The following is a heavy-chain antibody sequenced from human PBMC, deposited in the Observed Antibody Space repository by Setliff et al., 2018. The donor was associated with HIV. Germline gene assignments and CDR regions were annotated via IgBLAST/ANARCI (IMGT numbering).Heavy chain of an antibody. CDR2: ITPSGAT. D-gene: IGHD3-22*01. CDR3: ARLTTTYYYDSSAYYHPV. J-gene: IGHJ4*02. Sequence: SETLSLTCAVYGGSVSGHYWGWFRQPLGKGLEWIGEITPSGATNYLPSLKSRVTMSLDTSKNQFSLKLSSVTAADTAVFYCARLTTTYYYDSSAYYHPVWGQGTLVTVSS. CDR1: GGSVSGHY. V-gene: IGHV4-34*01.